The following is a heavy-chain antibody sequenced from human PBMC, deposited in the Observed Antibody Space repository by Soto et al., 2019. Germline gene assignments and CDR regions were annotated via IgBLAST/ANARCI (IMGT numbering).Heavy chain of an antibody. V-gene: IGHV1-69*06. CDR2: IIPIFGTA. CDR3: ARDENDFWSGYYSGGYYYGMDV. Sequence: SVKVSCKASGGTFSSYAISWVRQAPGQGLEWMGGIIPIFGTANYAQKFQGRVTITADKSTSTAYMELSSLRPEDTAVYYCARDENDFWSGYYSGGYYYGMDVWGQGTTVTVSS. D-gene: IGHD3-3*01. CDR1: GGTFSSYA. J-gene: IGHJ6*02.